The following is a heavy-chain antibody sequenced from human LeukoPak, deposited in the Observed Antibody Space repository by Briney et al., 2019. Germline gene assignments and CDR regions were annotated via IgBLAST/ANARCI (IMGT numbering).Heavy chain of an antibody. J-gene: IGHJ5*02. Sequence: SVKVSCKASGGTFSSYAISWVRQAPGQGLEWMGGIIPIFGTANYAQKFQGRVTITADESTSTAYMELSSLRSEDTAVYYCARDFRSGYDLFDPWGQGTLVTVSS. CDR2: IIPIFGTA. V-gene: IGHV1-69*13. CDR3: ARDFRSGYDLFDP. D-gene: IGHD5-12*01. CDR1: GGTFSSYA.